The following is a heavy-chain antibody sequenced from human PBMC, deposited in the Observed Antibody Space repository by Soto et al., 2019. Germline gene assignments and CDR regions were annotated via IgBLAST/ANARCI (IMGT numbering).Heavy chain of an antibody. J-gene: IGHJ4*02. Sequence: LSLTCTVSGGSISSGGYYWSWIRQHPGTGLEWIGHISYSGSTYYNTSLKSRVTITKDTSKNQVVLTMTNMDPVDTATYYCAHSPVSSSSDYWGQGTLVTVSS. V-gene: IGHV4-31*08. CDR2: ISYSGST. D-gene: IGHD3-10*01. CDR3: AHSPVSSSSDY. CDR1: GGSISSGGYY.